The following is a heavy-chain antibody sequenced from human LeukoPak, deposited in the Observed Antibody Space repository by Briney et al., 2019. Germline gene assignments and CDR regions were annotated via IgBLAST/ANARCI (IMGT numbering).Heavy chain of an antibody. V-gene: IGHV1-46*01. CDR3: ASPGSGGGTTYAFDI. J-gene: IGHJ3*02. CDR1: GYTFTSYY. D-gene: IGHD1-7*01. Sequence: ASVKVSCTASGYTFTSYYMHWVRQAPGQGLEWMGIINPSGGSTSYAQKFQGRVTMTRDTSTSTVYMELSSLRSEDTAVYYCASPGSGGGTTYAFDIWGQGTMVTVSS. CDR2: INPSGGST.